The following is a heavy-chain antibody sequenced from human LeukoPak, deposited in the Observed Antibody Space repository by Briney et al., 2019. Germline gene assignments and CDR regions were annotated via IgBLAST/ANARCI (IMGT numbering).Heavy chain of an antibody. V-gene: IGHV3-23*01. CDR2: ISGSGGST. CDR3: AGVDWEGSGTYYFDS. J-gene: IGHJ4*02. Sequence: GGSLRLSCAASGFTFSSYAMSWVRQAPGKGLEWVSAISGSGGSTYYADSVKGRFTISRDNSKNTLFLQMDSLATEDTAVYFCAGVDWEGSGTYYFDSWGQGTLVTVSS. CDR1: GFTFSSYA. D-gene: IGHD1-26*01.